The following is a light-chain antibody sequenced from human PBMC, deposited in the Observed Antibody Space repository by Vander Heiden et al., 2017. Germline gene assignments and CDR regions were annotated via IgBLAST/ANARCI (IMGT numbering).Light chain of an antibody. CDR1: QSVLSSSNNKNY. J-gene: IGKJ4*01. CDR2: WAS. CDR3: QQSSTAPLT. V-gene: IGKV4-1*01. Sequence: DIVMTQSPDYMAVSLGERATINGKSSQSVLSSSNNKNYLAWYQQIPGQPPKLLINWASTRESGVPDRFSGSGSGTDFTLTISSLQAEDVAVYYCQQSSTAPLTFGGGTKVEIK.